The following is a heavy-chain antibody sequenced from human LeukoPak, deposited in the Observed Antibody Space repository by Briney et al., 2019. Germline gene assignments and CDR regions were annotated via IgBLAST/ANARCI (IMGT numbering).Heavy chain of an antibody. CDR1: GFTFSHYA. V-gene: IGHV3-23*01. J-gene: IGHJ4*02. CDR2: ITGSGDKT. D-gene: IGHD4-17*01. Sequence: PGGSLRLSCAASGFTFSHYAMHWVRQAPGKGLEWVSAITGSGDKTYYADSVRGRLTASRDNSKNTVYLQINSLRADDTAVYYCANDRVTTVTSFFSQFDYWGQGTLVTVSS. CDR3: ANDRVTTVTSFFSQFDY.